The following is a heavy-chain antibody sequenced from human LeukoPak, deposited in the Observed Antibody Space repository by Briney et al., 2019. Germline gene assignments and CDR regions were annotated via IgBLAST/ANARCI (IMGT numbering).Heavy chain of an antibody. CDR3: ARGVLLQGRGAFDI. V-gene: IGHV1-2*02. Sequence: ASVKVSCKASGYTFTVYYIHWLRQAPGQGLEWMGWIIPNSGGTKYAQKFQDRVTMTRDTSISTAYMELSSLTYDDTAVYYCARGVLLQGRGAFDIWGQGAMVAVSS. CDR2: IIPNSGGT. CDR1: GYTFTVYY. J-gene: IGHJ3*02. D-gene: IGHD1-26*01.